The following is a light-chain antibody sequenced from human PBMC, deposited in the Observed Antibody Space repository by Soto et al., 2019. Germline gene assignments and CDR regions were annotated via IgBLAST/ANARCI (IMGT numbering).Light chain of an antibody. V-gene: IGKV1-5*03. CDR3: QQYNSYPLT. CDR2: KAS. CDR1: QSISSR. Sequence: DIQMTQSPSTLSASVGDRATITCRASQSISSRLAWYQQKPGKAPKLLIYKASSLESGVPSRFSGSGSGTEFTLTISNLQPDDFAAYYCQQYNSYPLTFGQGTKVEIK. J-gene: IGKJ1*01.